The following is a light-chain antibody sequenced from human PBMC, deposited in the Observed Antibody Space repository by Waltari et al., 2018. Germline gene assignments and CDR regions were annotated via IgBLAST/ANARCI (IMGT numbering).Light chain of an antibody. CDR3: QQYYSFST. Sequence: DIQMTQSPSTLSASVGDRVTITCRASQSISRWLAWYQQKPGKAPKFLTYEASILESRGPSRFSGSGSGTEFTLTISSLQPDDFATYYCQQYYSFSTFGQGTKVEIK. CDR2: EAS. V-gene: IGKV1-5*03. J-gene: IGKJ1*01. CDR1: QSISRW.